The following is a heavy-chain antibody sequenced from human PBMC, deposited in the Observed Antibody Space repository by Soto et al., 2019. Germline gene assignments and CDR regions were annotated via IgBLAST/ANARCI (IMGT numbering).Heavy chain of an antibody. V-gene: IGHV1-69*04. D-gene: IGHD1-7*01. Sequence: GLEWMGRIIPILGIANYAQKFQGRVTITADKSTTTAYMELSSLRSEDTAVYYCARVGSLSGTNVWFDPWGQGTLVTVSS. CDR2: IIPILGIA. J-gene: IGHJ5*02. CDR3: ARVGSLSGTNVWFDP.